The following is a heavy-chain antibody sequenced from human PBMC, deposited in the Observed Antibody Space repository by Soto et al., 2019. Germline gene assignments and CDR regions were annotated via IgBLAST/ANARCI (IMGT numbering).Heavy chain of an antibody. V-gene: IGHV3-30*18. J-gene: IGHJ6*01. D-gene: IGHD3-3*01. CDR2: ISSDGSNR. CDR3: AKPYFDFWSGSHYYQYGMDV. Sequence: QVQLVESGGGVVQPGKSLRLSCAASGFTFSNYGMHWVRQAPGKGLEWVAVISSDGSNRYYGDSVKGRFTISRDDSKNTLYLQMNSLRGEDTALYYCAKPYFDFWSGSHYYQYGMDVW. CDR1: GFTFSNYG.